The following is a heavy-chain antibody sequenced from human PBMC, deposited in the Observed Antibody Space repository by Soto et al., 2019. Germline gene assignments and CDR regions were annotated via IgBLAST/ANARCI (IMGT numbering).Heavy chain of an antibody. CDR1: GFTFSSYG. Sequence: QVQLVESGGGVVQPGRSLRLSCAASGFTFSSYGMHWVRQAPGKGLEWVAVISYDGSNKYYADSVKGRFTISRDNSKNTLYLQMNSLRAEDTAVDYCAKSLPADGLDYWGQGTLVTVSS. J-gene: IGHJ4*02. CDR3: AKSLPADGLDY. D-gene: IGHD3-16*02. V-gene: IGHV3-30*18. CDR2: ISYDGSNK.